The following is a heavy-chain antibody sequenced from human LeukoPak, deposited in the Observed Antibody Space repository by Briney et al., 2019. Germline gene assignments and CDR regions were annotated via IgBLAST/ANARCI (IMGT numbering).Heavy chain of an antibody. Sequence: ASVKVSCKASGYTFTSYYMHCVRQAPGQGLEWMGIINPSGGSTSYAQKFQGRVTMTRDTSTSTVYMELSSLRSEDTAVYYCARDLNVLRYFDWLFGWFDPWGQGTLVTVSS. CDR1: GYTFTSYY. CDR3: ARDLNVLRYFDWLFGWFDP. V-gene: IGHV1-46*01. CDR2: INPSGGST. D-gene: IGHD3-9*01. J-gene: IGHJ5*02.